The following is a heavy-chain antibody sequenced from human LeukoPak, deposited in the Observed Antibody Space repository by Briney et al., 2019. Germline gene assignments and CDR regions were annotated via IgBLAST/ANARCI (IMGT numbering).Heavy chain of an antibody. CDR1: GFTFDDYA. CDR3: AKDIGAIEGLNFDY. D-gene: IGHD3-16*01. Sequence: GGSLRLSCAASGFTFDDYAMHWVRQAPGKGLEWVSLISGDGGSTYYADSVKGRFTISGDNSKNSLYLQMNSLRTEDTALYYCAKDIGAIEGLNFDYWGQGTLVTVSS. J-gene: IGHJ4*02. CDR2: ISGDGGST. V-gene: IGHV3-43*02.